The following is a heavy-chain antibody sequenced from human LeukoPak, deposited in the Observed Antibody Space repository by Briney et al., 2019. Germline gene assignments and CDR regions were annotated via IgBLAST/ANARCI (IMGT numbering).Heavy chain of an antibody. Sequence: GGSLRLSCAASRFTFSTYATSWVRQPPGKGLEWVAVTVGGGDGTYYADSVKGRFTISRDNSNNTLYLQMNSLRAEDTAVYYCAKLTTSWGQGTLVTVSS. V-gene: IGHV3-23*01. CDR1: RFTFSTYA. D-gene: IGHD4-11*01. CDR2: TVGGGDGT. CDR3: AKLTTS. J-gene: IGHJ4*02.